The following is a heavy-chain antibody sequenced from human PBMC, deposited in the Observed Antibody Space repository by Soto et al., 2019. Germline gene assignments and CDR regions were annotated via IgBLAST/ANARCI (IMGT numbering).Heavy chain of an antibody. CDR1: GGSISGSSYY. D-gene: IGHD6-13*01. Sequence: SETLSLTCTVSGGSISGSSYYWGWIRQPPGKGLEWIGSIYYSGSTYYNPSLKSRVTISVDTSKNQFSLKLSSVTAADTAVYYCARPPGQGDSSSWYDGGYYYGMDVWGQGTTVTVS. CDR3: ARPPGQGDSSSWYDGGYYYGMDV. V-gene: IGHV4-39*01. CDR2: IYYSGST. J-gene: IGHJ6*02.